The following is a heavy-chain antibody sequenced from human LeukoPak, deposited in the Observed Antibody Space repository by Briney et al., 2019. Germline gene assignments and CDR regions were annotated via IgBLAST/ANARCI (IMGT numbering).Heavy chain of an antibody. CDR3: ARQRVSAANYYFDY. J-gene: IGHJ4*02. D-gene: IGHD6-13*01. Sequence: SETLSLTCTVSGGSISSYYWSWIRQPPGKGLEWIGYIYYSGSTNYNPSLKSRVTISVDTSKNQSSLKLSSVTAADTAVYYCARQRVSAANYYFDYWGQGTLVTVSS. CDR2: IYYSGST. V-gene: IGHV4-59*08. CDR1: GGSISSYY.